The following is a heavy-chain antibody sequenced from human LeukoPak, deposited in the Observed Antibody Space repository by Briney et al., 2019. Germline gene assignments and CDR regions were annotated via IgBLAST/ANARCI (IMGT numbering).Heavy chain of an antibody. Sequence: SGTLSLTCAVSGGSISSSNWWSWVRQPPGKGLEWIGEIIHSGSTNYNPSLKSRVTMSIDNSKNQFSLELISVTATDTAVYYCATHYESNGYRLDYWGQGTLVTVSS. CDR1: GGSISSSNW. J-gene: IGHJ4*02. D-gene: IGHD3-22*01. CDR2: IIHSGST. V-gene: IGHV4-4*02. CDR3: ATHYESNGYRLDY.